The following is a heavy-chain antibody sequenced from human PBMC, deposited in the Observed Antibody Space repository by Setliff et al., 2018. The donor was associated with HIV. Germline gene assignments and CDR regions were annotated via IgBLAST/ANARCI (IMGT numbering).Heavy chain of an antibody. J-gene: IGHJ4*02. Sequence: GGSLRLSCAASGFRFRSYWMSWVRQAPGKGLESVANVKQDGTETLYVDSVKGRLTISRDNANNLVYLQMNSLRAEDAAVYYCARGASSSWYYFDYWGQGALVTVSS. CDR1: GFRFRSYW. CDR3: ARGASSSWYYFDY. CDR2: VKQDGTET. D-gene: IGHD6-13*01. V-gene: IGHV3-7*01.